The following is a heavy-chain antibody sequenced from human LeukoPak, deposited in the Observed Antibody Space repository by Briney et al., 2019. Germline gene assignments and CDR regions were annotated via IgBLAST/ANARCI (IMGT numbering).Heavy chain of an antibody. CDR3: ARSVLIYYFDY. D-gene: IGHD2-8*02. J-gene: IGHJ4*02. Sequence: GGSLRLSCAASGFTFSSYTINWVRQAPGKGLEWVSSITSSSSYINYADSAKGRFTISRDNAKNSLYLQMNSLRAEDTAVYYCARSVLIYYFDYWGQGTLVTVSS. V-gene: IGHV3-21*04. CDR1: GFTFSSYT. CDR2: ITSSSSYI.